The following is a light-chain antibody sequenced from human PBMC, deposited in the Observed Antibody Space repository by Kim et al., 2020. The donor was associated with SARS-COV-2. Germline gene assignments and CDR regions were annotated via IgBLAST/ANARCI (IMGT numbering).Light chain of an antibody. Sequence: ELTQPPSVSATPGQRVTIPCSGSSSNIGSNTVNWYQQFPGTAPKLLIYRNSQRPSGVPDRFSASKSGTSASLAISGLQSEDEADYHCAAWDDSLHGPLFGGGTKVTVL. V-gene: IGLV1-44*01. J-gene: IGLJ2*01. CDR2: RNS. CDR3: AAWDDSLHGPL. CDR1: SSNIGSNT.